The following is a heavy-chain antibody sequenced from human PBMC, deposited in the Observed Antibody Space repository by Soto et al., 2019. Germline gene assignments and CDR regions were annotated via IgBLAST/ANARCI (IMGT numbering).Heavy chain of an antibody. D-gene: IGHD6-13*01. J-gene: IGHJ4*02. CDR2: ISSSSTYI. CDR1: GFIFSSYT. CDR3: VGAAAGSSPFDY. Sequence: PGGSLRLSCAASGFIFSSYTMNWVRQAPGKGLERVSSISSSSTYIYYADSLKGRFTISRDNAKNSLYLQMNSLRAEDTAVYYCVGAAAGSSPFDYWGQGTLVTVSS. V-gene: IGHV3-21*01.